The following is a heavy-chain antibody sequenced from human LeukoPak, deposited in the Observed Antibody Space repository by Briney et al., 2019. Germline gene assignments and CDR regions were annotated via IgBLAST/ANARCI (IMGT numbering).Heavy chain of an antibody. D-gene: IGHD2-21*02. CDR1: GYTFTDYY. Sequence: ASVKVSCKASGYTFTDYYMHWVRRAPGQGLEWMGWINPNSGGTNYAQKFQVRVTMTKDTSIRAAYMELSRLRSDDTAVYYCARANCGGDCPFNYWGQGTQVTVSS. J-gene: IGHJ4*02. CDR3: ARANCGGDCPFNY. CDR2: INPNSGGT. V-gene: IGHV1-2*02.